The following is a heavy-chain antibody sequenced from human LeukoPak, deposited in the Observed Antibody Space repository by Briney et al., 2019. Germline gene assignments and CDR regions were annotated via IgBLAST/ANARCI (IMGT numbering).Heavy chain of an antibody. CDR2: INPNSGGT. J-gene: IGHJ6*02. V-gene: IGHV1-2*02. Sequence: ASVRVSCKASGYTFTGYYMHWVRQAPGQGLEWMGWINPNSGGTNYAQKFQGRVTMTRDTSISTAYMELSRLRSDDTAVYYCARSHPIVVVVAASYYYGMDVWGQGTTVTVSS. CDR3: ARSHPIVVVVAASYYYGMDV. CDR1: GYTFTGYY. D-gene: IGHD2-15*01.